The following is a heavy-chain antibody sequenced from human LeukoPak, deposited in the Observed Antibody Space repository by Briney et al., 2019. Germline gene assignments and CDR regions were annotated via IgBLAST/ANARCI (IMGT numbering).Heavy chain of an antibody. J-gene: IGHJ4*02. V-gene: IGHV4-59*04. Sequence: SETLSLTCTVSGGSISSYHWSWIRQPPGKGLECIGYIYYSGSTYYNPSLKSRVTISVDTSKNQFSLKLSSVTAADTAVYYCARTRYYYNSRSYGAPYYFDYWGQGTLVTVSS. D-gene: IGHD3-10*01. CDR1: GGSISSYH. CDR3: ARTRYYYNSRSYGAPYYFDY. CDR2: IYYSGST.